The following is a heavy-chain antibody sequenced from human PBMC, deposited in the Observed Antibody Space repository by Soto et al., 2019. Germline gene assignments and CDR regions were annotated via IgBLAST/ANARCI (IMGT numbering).Heavy chain of an antibody. CDR1: GFTFSSYS. V-gene: IGHV3-21*01. CDR3: ARDQGGYDFIDYYYGMDV. D-gene: IGHD5-12*01. J-gene: IGHJ6*02. Sequence: GGSLRLSCAASGFTFSSYSMNWVHQAPGKGLEWVSSISSSSSYIYYADSVKGRFTISRDNAKNSLYLQMNSLRAEDTAVYYCARDQGGYDFIDYYYGMDVWGQGTTVTVS. CDR2: ISSSSSYI.